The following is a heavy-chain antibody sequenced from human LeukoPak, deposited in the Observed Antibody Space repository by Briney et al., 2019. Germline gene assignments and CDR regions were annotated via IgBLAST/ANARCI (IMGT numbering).Heavy chain of an antibody. CDR2: IYYSGST. CDR3: ATLASSWYATLSNDAFDI. CDR1: GGSISSYY. J-gene: IGHJ3*02. V-gene: IGHV4-59*08. D-gene: IGHD6-13*01. Sequence: SETLSLTCTVSGGSISSYYWSWIRQPPGKGLEWIGYIYYSGSTNYNPSLKSRVTISVDTSKNQFSLKLSSVTAADTAVYYCATLASSWYATLSNDAFDIWGQGTMVTVSS.